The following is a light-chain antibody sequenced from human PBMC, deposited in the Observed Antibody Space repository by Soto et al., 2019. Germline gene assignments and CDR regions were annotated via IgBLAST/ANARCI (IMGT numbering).Light chain of an antibody. J-gene: IGLJ1*01. V-gene: IGLV2-14*03. CDR2: DVS. CDR1: SSDVGGYEY. Sequence: SVVTRAASVCGSPGQSISISCTGTSSDVGGYEYVSWYQHHAGKAPKLMIYDVSSRPSGVSSRFSGSKSGNTASLTISGLQAEDEADYYCISYTSINLYVLGTGTKVTVL. CDR3: ISYTSINLYV.